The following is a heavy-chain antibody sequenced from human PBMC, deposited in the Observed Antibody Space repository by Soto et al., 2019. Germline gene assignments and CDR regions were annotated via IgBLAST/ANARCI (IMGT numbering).Heavy chain of an antibody. J-gene: IGHJ6*02. D-gene: IGHD2-8*01. Sequence: GGSLSLSCAASGFAFSTYSIDWVRQAPGKGLGWVSYITRDSSNISYANSVKGRLTVSRDNAKNSLYLQMNSLMDEDTAVDYCARVGRGVYGMDVWGQGTSVTVSS. CDR2: ITRDSSNI. CDR1: GFAFSTYS. V-gene: IGHV3-48*02. CDR3: ARVGRGVYGMDV.